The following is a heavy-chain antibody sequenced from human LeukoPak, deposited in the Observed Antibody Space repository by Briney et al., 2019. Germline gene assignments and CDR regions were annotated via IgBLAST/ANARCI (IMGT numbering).Heavy chain of an antibody. D-gene: IGHD2-2*01. J-gene: IGHJ4*02. CDR2: IHYSGTT. Sequence: SETLSLTCTVSGGSLDSGDYYWAWVRQPPGKGLECVASIHYSGTTYSDPSLKSRVTLSVDTSKNQFSLKLSSVTAADTAVYYCARRKGYCSSTSCYLGFDYRGQGTLVTVSS. V-gene: IGHV4-39*01. CDR1: GGSLDSGDYY. CDR3: ARRKGYCSSTSCYLGFDY.